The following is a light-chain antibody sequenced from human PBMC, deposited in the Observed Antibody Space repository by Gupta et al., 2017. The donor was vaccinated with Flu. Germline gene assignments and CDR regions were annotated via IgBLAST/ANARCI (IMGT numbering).Light chain of an antibody. Sequence: EIVLTQSPATLSLSPGERVTLSCRSSQNINNFLAWYQQRPGQVPRLLISDASNRTTGIPARFSGSGSGIDFTLTINSLTPEDVAVYYCQQRSNWPLTFGGGTKVEIK. CDR3: QQRSNWPLT. CDR1: QNINNF. CDR2: DAS. J-gene: IGKJ4*01. V-gene: IGKV3-11*01.